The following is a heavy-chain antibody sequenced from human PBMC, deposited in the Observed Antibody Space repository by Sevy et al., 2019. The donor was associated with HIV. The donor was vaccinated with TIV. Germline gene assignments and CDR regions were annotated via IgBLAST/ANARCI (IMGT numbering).Heavy chain of an antibody. CDR1: GFNISSYG. V-gene: IGHV3-33*01. CDR3: AREAWTRISYYMDV. D-gene: IGHD5-12*01. Sequence: GGSLRLSCAGSGFNISSYGTHWVRQAPGKGLEWVAVMWNDGTSKYYADSVKGRVTISRDNYKNTLYLQMNSLRAEDTAVYYCAREAWTRISYYMDVWGKGTPVTVSS. CDR2: MWNDGTSK. J-gene: IGHJ6*03.